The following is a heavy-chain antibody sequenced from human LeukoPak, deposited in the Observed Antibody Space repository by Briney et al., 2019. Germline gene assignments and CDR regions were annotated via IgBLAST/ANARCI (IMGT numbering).Heavy chain of an antibody. V-gene: IGHV3-21*01. Sequence: GGSLRLSCAASGFTFSSYSMNWVRQAPGKGLEWVSSISSSSSYIYYADSVKGRFTISRDNAKNSLYLQMNSLRAEDTAVYYCARKDGIVGAPGAFDIWGQGTMVTVSS. CDR3: ARKDGIVGAPGAFDI. J-gene: IGHJ3*02. D-gene: IGHD1-26*01. CDR2: ISSSSSYI. CDR1: GFTFSSYS.